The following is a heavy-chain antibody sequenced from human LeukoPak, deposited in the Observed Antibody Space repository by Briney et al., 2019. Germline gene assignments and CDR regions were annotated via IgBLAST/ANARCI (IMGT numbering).Heavy chain of an antibody. V-gene: IGHV4-38-2*02. D-gene: IGHD2-21*01. CDR1: GYFISRGLS. CDR3: ASDAPGLLGY. J-gene: IGHJ4*02. CDR2: IHYIGST. Sequence: SQTLSLTWPVSGYFISRGLSWGWMRQPPGKGLEWIGNIHYIGSTYYKPSLKSRVTIPVDTSKSQFSLELSSVTAADTAIYYCASDAPGLLGYWGQGTLVTVSS.